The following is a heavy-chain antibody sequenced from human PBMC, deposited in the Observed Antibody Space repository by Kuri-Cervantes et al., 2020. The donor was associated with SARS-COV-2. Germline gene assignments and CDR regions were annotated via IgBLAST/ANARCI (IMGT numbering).Heavy chain of an antibody. CDR2: ISYDGSNK. CDR1: GFTFSSYA. D-gene: IGHD3-3*01. CDR3: AKTLLEWLLGFDY. J-gene: IGHJ4*02. Sequence: GGSLRLSCAASGFTFSSYAMHWVRQAPGKGLEWVAVISYDGSNKYYADSVKGRFTISRDNSKNTLYLQMNSLRAEDTAVYYCAKTLLEWLLGFDYWGQGTLVTVSS. V-gene: IGHV3-30*07.